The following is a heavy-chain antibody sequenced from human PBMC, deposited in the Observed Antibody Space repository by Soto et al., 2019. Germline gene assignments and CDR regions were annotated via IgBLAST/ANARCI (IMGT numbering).Heavy chain of an antibody. Sequence: SETLSLTCTVSGGSISSGGYYWSWIRQHPGKGLEWIGYIYYSGSTYYNPSLKSRVTISVDTSKNQFSLKLSSVTAADTAVYYCARVGGVQLWPFDYWGQGTLVTVSS. V-gene: IGHV4-31*03. CDR3: ARVGGVQLWPFDY. CDR1: GGSISSGGYY. J-gene: IGHJ4*02. D-gene: IGHD5-18*01. CDR2: IYYSGST.